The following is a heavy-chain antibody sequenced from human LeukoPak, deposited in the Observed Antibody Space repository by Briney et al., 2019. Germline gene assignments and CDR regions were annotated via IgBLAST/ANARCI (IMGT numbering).Heavy chain of an antibody. CDR3: AKNGHYYDSSGSLGDHDY. J-gene: IGHJ4*02. D-gene: IGHD3-22*01. V-gene: IGHV3-23*01. CDR2: ISDSGVST. CDR1: GFTFSSYA. Sequence: GGSLRLSCAASGFTFSSYAMNWVRQAPGKGLEWVSVISDSGVSTYYADSVKGRFTISRDNSKNTVYLQMKSLKVEDTAVYYCAKNGHYYDSSGSLGDHDYWGQGTLVTVSS.